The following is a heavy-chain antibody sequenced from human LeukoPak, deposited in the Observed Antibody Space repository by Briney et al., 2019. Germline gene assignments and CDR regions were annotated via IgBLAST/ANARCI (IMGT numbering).Heavy chain of an antibody. CDR1: GFTVSSYE. J-gene: IGHJ6*03. V-gene: IGHV3-48*03. CDR3: ARVWFSYMDV. CDR2: ISSSGSTI. D-gene: IGHD3-10*01. Sequence: GGSLRLSCAASGFTVSSYEMNWVRQAPGKGLEWISYISSSGSTIYYADSVKGRFTISRDNAKNSLYLQMNSLRAEDTAVYYCARVWFSYMDVWGKGTTVTVSS.